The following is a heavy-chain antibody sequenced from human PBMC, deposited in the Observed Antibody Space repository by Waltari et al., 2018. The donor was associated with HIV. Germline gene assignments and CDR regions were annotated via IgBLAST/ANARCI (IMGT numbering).Heavy chain of an antibody. CDR1: GYKLNTYW. Sequence: EVQLVQSRKEIKKPGESLKISCKGSGYKLNTYWTGWVRHMRGKGLEWMGIINPGNCGTGDGLASQGQVTISAYTSVAPAYLHRRSLKASDTAKYYCVVGPQYFDGPEGRGRLDYFQNWGQGTLVTVSS. CDR3: VVGPQYFDGPEGRGRLDYFQN. J-gene: IGHJ1*01. D-gene: IGHD3-9*01. V-gene: IGHV5-51*01. CDR2: INPGNCGT.